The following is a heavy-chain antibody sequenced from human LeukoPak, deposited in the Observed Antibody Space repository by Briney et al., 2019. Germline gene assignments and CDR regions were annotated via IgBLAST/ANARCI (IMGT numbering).Heavy chain of an antibody. Sequence: PGGSLRLSCVASGFTFSTYAMSWVRQAPGKGLEWVSAVTGSGGNTYYADSVKGRLTISRDISTNTLYLQMNSLRAEDTAIYYCVRGCSDTCYRFDYWGQGTLVTVSS. J-gene: IGHJ4*02. CDR1: GFTFSTYA. D-gene: IGHD2-15*01. CDR3: VRGCSDTCYRFDY. CDR2: VTGSGGNT. V-gene: IGHV3-23*01.